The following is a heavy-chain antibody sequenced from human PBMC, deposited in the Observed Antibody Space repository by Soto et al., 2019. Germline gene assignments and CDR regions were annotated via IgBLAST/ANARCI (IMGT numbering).Heavy chain of an antibody. J-gene: IGHJ4*02. V-gene: IGHV3-33*06. CDR1: GFGFMNFA. D-gene: IGHD3-9*01. CDR2: IWFDGSER. Sequence: QEQVVESGGGVVQPGRSLRLSCAASGFGFMNFAMNWVRQAPGKGLEWVAIIWFDGSERYYTDSVKGRFTISRDNFRNTVYLQMNSLRVEDTALYYCAKGGATYGLLTHDYWGQGTLVTVSS. CDR3: AKGGATYGLLTHDY.